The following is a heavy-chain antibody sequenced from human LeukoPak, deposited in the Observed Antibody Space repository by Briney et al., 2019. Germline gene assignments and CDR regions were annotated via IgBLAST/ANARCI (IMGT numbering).Heavy chain of an antibody. Sequence: PGGSLRLSCAASGFTFSSYGMHWVRQAPGKGLEWVAVISHDGSNKYYADSVKGRFTISRDNSKNTLYLQMNSLRAEDTAVYYCAKVPAAIPSEYYFDYWGQGTLVTVSS. J-gene: IGHJ4*02. D-gene: IGHD2-2*01. CDR3: AKVPAAIPSEYYFDY. CDR2: ISHDGSNK. V-gene: IGHV3-30*18. CDR1: GFTFSSYG.